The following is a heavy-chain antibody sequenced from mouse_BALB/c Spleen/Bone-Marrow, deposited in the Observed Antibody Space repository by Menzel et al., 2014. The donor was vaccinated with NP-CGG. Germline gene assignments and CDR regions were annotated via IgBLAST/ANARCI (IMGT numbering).Heavy chain of an antibody. J-gene: IGHJ4*01. Sequence: ESGPGLVKPSRSLSLTCSVTGYSITSGYYWNWIRQFPGNKLEWMGCISYDGSNDYNPSLKNRISITRDTSKNQFFLKLNSVTAEDAGTYYCARLRGYFAMDYWGQGTSVTVSS. CDR2: ISYDGSN. D-gene: IGHD1-1*01. CDR1: GYSITSGYY. CDR3: ARLRGYFAMDY. V-gene: IGHV3-6*02.